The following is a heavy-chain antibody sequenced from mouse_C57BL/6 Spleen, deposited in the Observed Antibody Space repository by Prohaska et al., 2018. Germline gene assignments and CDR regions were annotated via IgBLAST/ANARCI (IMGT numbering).Heavy chain of an antibody. CDR1: GYSITSGYY. J-gene: IGHJ4*01. CDR2: ISYXGSN. V-gene: IGHV3-6*01. Sequence: DVQLQESGPGLVKPSQSLSLTCSVTGYSITSGYYWNWIRQFPGNKLEWMGYISYXGSNNYNPSLKNRISITRDTSKNQFFLKLNSVTTEDTATYYCARDPHYYGSSPYAMDYWGQGTSVTVSS. D-gene: IGHD1-1*01. CDR3: ARDPHYYGSSPYAMDY.